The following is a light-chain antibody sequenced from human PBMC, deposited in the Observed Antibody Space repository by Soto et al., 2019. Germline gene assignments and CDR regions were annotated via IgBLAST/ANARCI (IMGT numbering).Light chain of an antibody. CDR1: QSVSSY. CDR2: DAS. CDR3: QQRSNWPPGI. J-gene: IGKJ3*01. V-gene: IGKV3-11*01. Sequence: EIVLTQSPATLSLSPGERATLSCRAGQSVSSYLAWYQQKPGQAPRLLISDASNRATGIPARFSGSGSGTDFTLTISSLEPEDFAVYYCQQRSNWPPGIFGPGSKVDIK.